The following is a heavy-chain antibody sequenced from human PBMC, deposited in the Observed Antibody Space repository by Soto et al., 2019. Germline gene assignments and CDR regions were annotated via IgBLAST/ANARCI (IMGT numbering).Heavy chain of an antibody. CDR3: ARGRASGSYYLLDY. CDR1: GGTFSSYA. D-gene: IGHD3-10*01. J-gene: IGHJ4*02. CDR2: INPNSGNI. V-gene: IGHV1-8*02. Sequence: ASVKVSCKASGGTFSSYAISWVRQATGHGLEWMGWINPNSGNIGYAQRFQGRVTMTRDTAIRTAYVEVSSLRSDDTAVYYCARGRASGSYYLLDYWGQGTLVTVSS.